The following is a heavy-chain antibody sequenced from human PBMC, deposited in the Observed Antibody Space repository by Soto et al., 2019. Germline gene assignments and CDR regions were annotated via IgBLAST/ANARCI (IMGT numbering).Heavy chain of an antibody. CDR1: GGSFSGYY. J-gene: IGHJ4*02. V-gene: IGHV4-34*01. CDR3: ARAPLGIIVAPDF. D-gene: IGHD3-22*01. Sequence: SETLSLTCAVYGGSFSGYYWSWLRQPPGEGLEWIGKIDQSGSTNYNPSLKSRVTVSTDTSITTTYMELSSLTSDDTAVYYCARAPLGIIVAPDFWGQGTLVTVSS. CDR2: IDQSGST.